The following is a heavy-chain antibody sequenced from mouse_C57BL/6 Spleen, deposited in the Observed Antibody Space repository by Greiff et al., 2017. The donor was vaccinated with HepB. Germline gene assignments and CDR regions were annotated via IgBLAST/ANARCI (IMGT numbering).Heavy chain of an antibody. CDR3: ARGYGSFYWYFDV. J-gene: IGHJ1*03. D-gene: IGHD1-1*01. Sequence: QVQLQQPGAELVKPGASVKLSCKASGYTFTSYWMQWVKQRPGQGLEWIGEIDPSDSYTNYNQKFKGKATLTVDTSSSTAYMQLSSLTSEDSSVYYCARGYGSFYWYFDVWGTGTTFTVSS. V-gene: IGHV1-50*01. CDR2: IDPSDSYT. CDR1: GYTFTSYW.